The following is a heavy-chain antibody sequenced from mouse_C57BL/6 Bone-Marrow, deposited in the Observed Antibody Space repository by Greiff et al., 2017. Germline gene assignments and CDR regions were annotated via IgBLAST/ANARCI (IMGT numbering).Heavy chain of an antibody. D-gene: IGHD1-1*01. CDR2: TFYSGIT. CDR1: GFSINGDCY. CDR3: ARDAVITTVVDPIGY. Sequence: EVKLLESGPSLVRPSQTLSLTCTVTGFSINGDCYWIWIRQFPGNKLEYIGYTFYSGITYYNPSLESRTYITRDTSKNQFSLKLSSLTTEDTATYYCARDAVITTVVDPIGYWGQGTTLTVSS. V-gene: IGHV3-3*01. J-gene: IGHJ2*01.